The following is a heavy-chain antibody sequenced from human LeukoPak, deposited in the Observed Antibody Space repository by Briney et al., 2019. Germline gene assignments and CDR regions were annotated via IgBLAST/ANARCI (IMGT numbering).Heavy chain of an antibody. CDR1: GVTFSSYG. D-gene: IGHD6-13*01. V-gene: IGHV3-33*01. CDR3: AREIAARFDP. CDR2: IWYDGSNK. Sequence: PGGSLRLSCAASGVTFSSYGMHWVRQAPGKGLEWVAVIWYDGSNKYYADSVKGRFTISRDNSNSTLYLQMNSLRAEDTAVYYCAREIAARFDPWGQGTLVTVSS. J-gene: IGHJ5*02.